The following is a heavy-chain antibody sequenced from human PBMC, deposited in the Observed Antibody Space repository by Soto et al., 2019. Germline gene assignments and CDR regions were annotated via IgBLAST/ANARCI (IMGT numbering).Heavy chain of an antibody. CDR2: IDTYGSAT. V-gene: IGHV3-74*03. D-gene: IGHD6-19*01. CDR1: GFTFSSYW. J-gene: IGHJ3*02. Sequence: GGSLRLSRAASGFTFSSYWMHWVRQAPGKGLVWVSRIDTYGSATKYADAVKGRFFISRDNAENTMYLQMDSLRVEDTAVYYCARVLKSSGWDNDVFDIWGQGTMVTVS. CDR3: ARVLKSSGWDNDVFDI.